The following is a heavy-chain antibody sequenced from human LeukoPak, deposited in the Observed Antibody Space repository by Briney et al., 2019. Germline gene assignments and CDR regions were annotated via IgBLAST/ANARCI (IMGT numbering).Heavy chain of an antibody. V-gene: IGHV3-7*01. D-gene: IGHD3-3*01. J-gene: IGHJ5*02. Sequence: GGSLRLSCAGSGFTFSSYWMSWVRQAPGKGLEWVAIIKQDGSEKYYVDSVKGRFTISRDNAKNSLYLQMNSLRAEDTAVYYCARDWRLDWFDPWGQGTLVTVSS. CDR2: IKQDGSEK. CDR1: GFTFSSYW. CDR3: ARDWRLDWFDP.